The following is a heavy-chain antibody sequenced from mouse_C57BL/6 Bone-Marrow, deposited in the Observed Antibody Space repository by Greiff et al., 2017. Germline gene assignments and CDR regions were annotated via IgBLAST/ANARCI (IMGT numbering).Heavy chain of an antibody. J-gene: IGHJ2*01. CDR3: ARRGGLRCYFDY. CDR1: GYTFTDYN. V-gene: IGHV1-18*01. Sequence: EVQLQQSGPELVKPGASVKIPCKASGYTFTDYNMDWVKQSHGKSLEWIGDINPNNGGTIYNQKFKGKATLTVDKSSSTAYMVLRSLTSEDTAVYYYARRGGLRCYFDYWGQGTTLTVSS. D-gene: IGHD2-4*01. CDR2: INPNNGGT.